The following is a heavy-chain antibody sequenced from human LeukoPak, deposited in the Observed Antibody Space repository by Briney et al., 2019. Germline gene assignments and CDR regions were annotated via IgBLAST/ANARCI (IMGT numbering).Heavy chain of an antibody. Sequence: GGSLRLSCAASGFTFSSYGMHWVRQAPGKGLEWVAFIRYDGSNKYYADSVKGRFTISRDNSKNTLYLQMNSLRAEDTAVYYCAKNPRGSSYYYYYMDVWGKGTTVTVSS. CDR3: AKNPRGSSYYYYYMDV. V-gene: IGHV3-30*02. J-gene: IGHJ6*03. CDR2: IRYDGSNK. CDR1: GFTFSSYG. D-gene: IGHD6-6*01.